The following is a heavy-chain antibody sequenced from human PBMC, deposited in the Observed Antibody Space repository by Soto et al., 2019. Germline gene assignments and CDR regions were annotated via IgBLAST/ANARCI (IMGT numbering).Heavy chain of an antibody. V-gene: IGHV2-70*01. CDR3: ARIRNTRGSGWYNFDY. Sequence: SGPTLVNPTQTLTLTCTFSGFSLSTSGMCVSWIRQPPGKALEWLALIDWDDVKYYSTSLKTRLTISKDTSKNQVVLTMTNMDPVDTATYYCARIRNTRGSGWYNFDYWGQGTLVTVSS. J-gene: IGHJ4*02. CDR2: IDWDDVK. CDR1: GFSLSTSGMC. D-gene: IGHD6-19*01.